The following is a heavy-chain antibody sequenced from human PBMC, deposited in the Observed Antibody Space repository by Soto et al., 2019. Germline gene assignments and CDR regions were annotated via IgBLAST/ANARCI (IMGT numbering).Heavy chain of an antibody. CDR2: IYWDDDK. D-gene: IGHD6-13*01. CDR3: AHSSLIAAAGIGTFDY. J-gene: IGHJ4*02. CDR1: GFSLSTSGVG. V-gene: IGHV2-5*02. Sequence: SGPTLVKPTQTLTLTCTFSGFSLSTSGVGVGWIRQPPGKALEWLALIYWDDDKRYSPSLKSRLTITKDTSKNQVVLTMTNMDPVDTATYYCAHSSLIAAAGIGTFDYWGQGTLVTVSS.